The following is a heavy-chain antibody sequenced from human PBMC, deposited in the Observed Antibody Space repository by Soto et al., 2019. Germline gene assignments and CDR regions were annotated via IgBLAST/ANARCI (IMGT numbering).Heavy chain of an antibody. CDR3: ARDFFDSSDYTTNWFDP. CDR1: GDSISNSRFY. D-gene: IGHD3-22*01. CDR2: IYHTGNA. J-gene: IGHJ5*02. Sequence: SETLSLTCSVSGDSISNSRFYWAWIRQPPGEGLEWIGSIYHTGNAYYNPSLKSRATISVDTSKNQFSLKLTSVTAADAALYYCARDFFDSSDYTTNWFDPWGQGTLVTVS. V-gene: IGHV4-39*01.